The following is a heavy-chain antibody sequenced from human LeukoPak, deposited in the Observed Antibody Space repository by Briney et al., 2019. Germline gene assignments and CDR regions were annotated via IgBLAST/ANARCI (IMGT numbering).Heavy chain of an antibody. J-gene: IGHJ4*02. V-gene: IGHV3-48*02. CDR2: ISSDSTTI. CDR3: GRGRAY. CDR1: GFTFSSYS. Sequence: GGSLRLSCAASGFTFSSYSMNWVRQAPGKGLEWVSFISSDSTTIYYADSVKGRFTISRDNAKNSLYLQMNSLRDEDTAVYYCGRGRAYWGQGTLVSVSS.